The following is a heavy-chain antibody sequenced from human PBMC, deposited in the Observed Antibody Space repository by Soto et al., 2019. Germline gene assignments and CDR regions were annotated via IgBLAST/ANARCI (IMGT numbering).Heavy chain of an antibody. J-gene: IGHJ4*02. CDR3: ARDVGYGLLDY. Sequence: SETLSLTCTVSGGSLGAYSWLLFRQPPGKGLEWIGYIYHYGNPHYNASLRSRVTLSVDRSKNQFSLNLRSVTAADTAVYYCARDVGYGLLDYWGRGRLVIVSS. CDR1: GGSLGAYS. D-gene: IGHD1-1*01. CDR2: IYHYGNP. V-gene: IGHV4-30-2*01.